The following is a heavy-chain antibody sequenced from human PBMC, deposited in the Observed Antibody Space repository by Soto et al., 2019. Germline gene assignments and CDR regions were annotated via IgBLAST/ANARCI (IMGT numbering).Heavy chain of an antibody. CDR1: YYSFDGHL. CDR2: IDQSDSQT. Sequence: GESLKISCKESYYSFDGHLIICVRQNAGEGLEWLVRIDQSDSQTYYSPYFRGHVTISVTQSITTVFLQWSSLRASDTDMHYYARQIYHSAAGPSVQYYFDSWGQGTTVTLSS. V-gene: IGHV5-10-1*01. J-gene: IGHJ4*02. CDR3: ARQIYHSAAGPSVQYYFDS. D-gene: IGHD5-12*01.